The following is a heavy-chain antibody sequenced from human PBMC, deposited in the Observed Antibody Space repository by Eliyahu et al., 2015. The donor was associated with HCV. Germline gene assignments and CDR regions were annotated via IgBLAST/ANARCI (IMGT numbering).Heavy chain of an antibody. D-gene: IGHD2-15*01. V-gene: IGHV4-34*01. CDR1: GGSFSGYY. CDR3: ARGAAVVAPLDS. J-gene: IGHJ4*02. Sequence: QVQLRQWXPGLLKPSETLSVTXAVYGGSFSGYYXSWIRQPPGRGLEWIGEINHSGSTHYNPSLKSRVTISVDTSKNQFSLKVTSVTAADTAVYYCARGAAVVAPLDSWGRGTPVTVSS. CDR2: INHSGST.